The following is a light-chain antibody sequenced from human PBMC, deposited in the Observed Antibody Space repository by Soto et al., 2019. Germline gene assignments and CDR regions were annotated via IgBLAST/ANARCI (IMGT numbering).Light chain of an antibody. CDR3: HQYGNTLWT. CDR2: GAS. V-gene: IGKV3-20*01. Sequence: EIVLTQSPGTLSLSPGERATLSCRSSQSVSSSYLAWYQQKPGQAPSLFIYGASTRATGIPDRFSGSGSGTDFTLTISRLEPEDFAVYYCHQYGNTLWTFGQGTKVDIK. CDR1: QSVSSSY. J-gene: IGKJ1*01.